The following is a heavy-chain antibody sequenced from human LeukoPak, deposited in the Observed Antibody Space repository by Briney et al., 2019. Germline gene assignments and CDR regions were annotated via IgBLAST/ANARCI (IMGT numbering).Heavy chain of an antibody. CDR2: INHSGST. D-gene: IGHD3-22*01. J-gene: IGHJ4*02. V-gene: IGHV4-34*01. CDR1: GGSFSGYY. Sequence: SETLSLTCAVYGGSFSGYYWSWIRQPPGKGLEWIGEINHSGSTNYNPSLKSRDTISVDTSKNQFSLKLSSVTAADTAVYYCARTPGYYYDSSGYYYAPSYFDYWGQGTLVTVSS. CDR3: ARTPGYYYDSSGYYYAPSYFDY.